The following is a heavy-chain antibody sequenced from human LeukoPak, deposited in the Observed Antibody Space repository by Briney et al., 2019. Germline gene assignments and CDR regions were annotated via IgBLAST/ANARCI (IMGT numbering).Heavy chain of an antibody. CDR3: ASTMVRGMVPYY. V-gene: IGHV3-30*19. CDR2: ISYDGSNK. Sequence: GSLRLSCATSGFTFSNYWMHWVRQAPGKGLEWVAVISYDGSNKYYADSVKGRFTISRDNSKNTLYLQMNSLRAEDTAVYYCASTMVRGMVPYYWGQGTLVTVSS. CDR1: GFTFSNYW. D-gene: IGHD3-10*01. J-gene: IGHJ4*02.